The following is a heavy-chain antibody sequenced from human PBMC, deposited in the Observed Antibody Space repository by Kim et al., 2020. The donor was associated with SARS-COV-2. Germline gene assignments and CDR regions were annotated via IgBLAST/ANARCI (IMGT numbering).Heavy chain of an antibody. CDR2: ISYDGSNK. CDR1: GFTFSSYG. J-gene: IGHJ4*02. Sequence: GGSLRLSCAASGFTFSSYGMHWVRQAPGKGLEWVAVISYDGSNKYYADSVKGRFTISRDNSKNTLYLQMNSLRVEDTAVYYCAKIIHYYDSSGSYWGQGTLVTVSS. CDR3: AKIIHYYDSSGSY. V-gene: IGHV3-30*18. D-gene: IGHD3-22*01.